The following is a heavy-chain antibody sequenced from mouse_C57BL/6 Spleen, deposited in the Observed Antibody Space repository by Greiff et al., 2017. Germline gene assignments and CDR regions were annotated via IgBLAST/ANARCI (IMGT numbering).Heavy chain of an antibody. CDR2: IDPSDSYT. J-gene: IGHJ2*01. CDR3: ARKVGSNYFDY. D-gene: IGHD1-1*01. CDR1: GYTFTSYW. V-gene: IGHV1-59*01. Sequence: QVQLQQPGAELVRPGTSVKLSCKASGYTFTSYWMHWVKQRPGQGLEWIGVIDPSDSYTNYNQKFKGKATLTVDTSSSTAYMQLSSLTSEDSAVYYCARKVGSNYFDYWGQGTTLTVSS.